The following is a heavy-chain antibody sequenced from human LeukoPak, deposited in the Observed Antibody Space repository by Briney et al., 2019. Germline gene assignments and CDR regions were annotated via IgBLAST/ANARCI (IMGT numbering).Heavy chain of an antibody. V-gene: IGHV4-34*01. J-gene: IGHJ3*02. Sequence: SETLSLTCAVYGGSFSGYYRSWIRQPPGKGLEWIGEINHSGSTNYNPSLKSRVTISVDTSKNQFSLKLSSVTAADTAVYYCAREGYYDSSGSYHDAFDIWGQGTMVTVSS. CDR2: INHSGST. CDR1: GGSFSGYY. D-gene: IGHD3-22*01. CDR3: AREGYYDSSGSYHDAFDI.